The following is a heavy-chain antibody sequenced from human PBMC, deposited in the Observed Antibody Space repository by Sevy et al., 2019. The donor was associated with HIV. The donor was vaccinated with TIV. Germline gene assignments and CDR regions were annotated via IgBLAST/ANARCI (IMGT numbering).Heavy chain of an antibody. V-gene: IGHV1-24*01. Sequence: ASVKVSCKVSGYTLTELSMHWVRQAPGKGLEWMGGFDPEDGETIYAQKFQGRVTMTEDTSTDTAYMELSSLRSVDTAGYYCAAGAYYYGSGSYYNQGWFDPWGQGTLVTVSS. D-gene: IGHD3-10*01. CDR3: AAGAYYYGSGSYYNQGWFDP. CDR2: FDPEDGET. CDR1: GYTLTELS. J-gene: IGHJ5*02.